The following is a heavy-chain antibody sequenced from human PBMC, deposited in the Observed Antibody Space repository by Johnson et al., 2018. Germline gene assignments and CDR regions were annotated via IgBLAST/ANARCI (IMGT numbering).Heavy chain of an antibody. CDR3: ATRGNSSHYYYYYMDV. CDR1: GYTFTNSD. Sequence: QVQLVQSGAEVKKPGASVKVSCKASGYTFTNSDLNWVRQAAGQGLEWMGWMNPNTGHTGYAQKFQDRVTMTRNTSISTAYRELSSLRSEDTAVYYCATRGNSSHYYYYYMDVWGIGTTVTVSS. V-gene: IGHV1-8*01. D-gene: IGHD6-6*01. CDR2: MNPNTGHT. J-gene: IGHJ6*03.